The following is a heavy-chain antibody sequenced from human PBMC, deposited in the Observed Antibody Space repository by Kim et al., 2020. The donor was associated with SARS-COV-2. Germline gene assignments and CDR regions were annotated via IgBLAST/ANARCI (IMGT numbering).Heavy chain of an antibody. CDR1: GGTFSSYT. V-gene: IGHV1-69*02. J-gene: IGHJ3*02. Sequence: SVKVSCKASGGTFSSYTISWVRQAPGQGLEWMGRIIPILGIANYAQKFQGRVTITADKSTSTAYMGLSSLRSEDTAVYYCARGRRGHIVVVPAAKSCAFDIWGQGTMVTVSS. CDR2: IIPILGIA. CDR3: ARGRRGHIVVVPAAKSCAFDI. D-gene: IGHD2-2*01.